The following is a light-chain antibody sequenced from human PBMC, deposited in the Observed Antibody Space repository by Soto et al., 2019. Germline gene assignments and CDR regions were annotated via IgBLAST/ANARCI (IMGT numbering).Light chain of an antibody. V-gene: IGKV3-11*01. CDR3: KQRSNWPLT. CDR1: QSVSSY. Sequence: IVLTQSPATLSLSPGERATLSCRASQSVSSYLAWYQQKPGQAPRLLIYDASRATGIPARFSGSGSGTDFTLTISSLEPEDFAVYYCKQRSNWPLTFGGGTKVEIK. J-gene: IGKJ4*01. CDR2: DAS.